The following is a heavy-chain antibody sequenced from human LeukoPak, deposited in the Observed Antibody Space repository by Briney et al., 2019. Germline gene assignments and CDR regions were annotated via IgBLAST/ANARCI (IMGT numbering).Heavy chain of an antibody. D-gene: IGHD6-13*01. Sequence: GASVKVSCKASGYTFTSYGITWVRQAPGQGLEWMGWISAYNGKTNYAQELQGRVTMTTDTSTSTAYMQLRSLRSDDTAVYYCARAGYSSSWDWRGKEDYYYGMDVWGQGTTVTVSS. V-gene: IGHV1-18*01. CDR3: ARAGYSSSWDWRGKEDYYYGMDV. CDR1: GYTFTSYG. J-gene: IGHJ6*02. CDR2: ISAYNGKT.